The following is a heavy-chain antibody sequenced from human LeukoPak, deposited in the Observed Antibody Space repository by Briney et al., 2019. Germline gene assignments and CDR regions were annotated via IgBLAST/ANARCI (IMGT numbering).Heavy chain of an antibody. CDR1: GFTFSSYA. CDR2: ISYDGSNK. V-gene: IGHV3-30*04. D-gene: IGHD6-19*01. J-gene: IGHJ3*02. CDR3: ARGEAAYSSGWTELDI. Sequence: PGGSLRLSCEASGFTFSSYAMHWVRQAPGRGLEWVAVISYDGSNKYYADSVKGRFTISRDNSKSTLYLQMNSLRAEDTALYYCARGEAAYSSGWTELDIWGQGTMVTVSS.